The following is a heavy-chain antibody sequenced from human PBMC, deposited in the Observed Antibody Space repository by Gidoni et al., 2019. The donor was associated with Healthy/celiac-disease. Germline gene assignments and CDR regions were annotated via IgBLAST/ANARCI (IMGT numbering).Heavy chain of an antibody. J-gene: IGHJ1*01. CDR2: IIPIFGTA. CDR3: ARYRGRGYGDYYFQH. CDR1: GGTFSSYA. V-gene: IGHV1-69*01. Sequence: QVQLVQSVAEVKKPGSSVKVSCKASGGTFSSYAISWVRQAPGQGLEWMGGIIPIFGTANYAQKFQGRVTITADESTSTAYMELSSQRSEDTAVYYCARYRGRGYGDYYFQHWGQGTLVTVSS. D-gene: IGHD4-17*01.